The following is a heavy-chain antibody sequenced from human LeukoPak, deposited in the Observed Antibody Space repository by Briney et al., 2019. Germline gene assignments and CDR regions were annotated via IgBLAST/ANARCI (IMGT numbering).Heavy chain of an antibody. V-gene: IGHV3-23*01. J-gene: IGHJ5*02. CDR1: GFTFSSYA. CDR2: ISGSGGST. CDR3: AKDYDSSGYLYNWFDP. D-gene: IGHD3-22*01. Sequence: GGSLRLACAASGFTFSSYAMSWVRQAPGKGLEWVSAISGSGGSTYYADSVKGRFTISRDNSKNTLHLQMNSLRAEDTAVYYCAKDYDSSGYLYNWFDPWGQGTLVTVSS.